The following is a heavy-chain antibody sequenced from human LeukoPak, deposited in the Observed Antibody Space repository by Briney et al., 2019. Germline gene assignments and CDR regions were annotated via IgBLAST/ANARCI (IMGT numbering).Heavy chain of an antibody. J-gene: IGHJ4*02. CDR2: ISAYNGNT. Sequence: GASVKVSCKASGYRFTSYGISWVRPAPGQGLEWMGWISAYNGNTNYAQKLQGRVTMTTDTSTSTAYMELRSLRSDDKAVYYCARGGDGDILTGLVFDYWGQGTLATVSS. V-gene: IGHV1-18*01. CDR3: ARGGDGDILTGLVFDY. D-gene: IGHD3-9*01. CDR1: GYRFTSYG.